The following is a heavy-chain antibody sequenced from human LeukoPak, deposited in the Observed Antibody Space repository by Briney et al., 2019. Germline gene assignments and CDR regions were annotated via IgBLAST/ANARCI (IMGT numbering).Heavy chain of an antibody. J-gene: IGHJ5*02. CDR3: ASVGYCSSTSCSPYNWFDP. CDR1: GYTFTGYY. CDR2: INPNSGGT. V-gene: IGHV1-2*02. Sequence: ASVKVSCKASGYTFTGYYMHWVRQAPGQGLEWMGWINPNSGGTNYAQKFQGRVTMTRDTSISTAYMELSRLRSDDTAVYYYASVGYCSSTSCSPYNWFDPWGQGTLVTVSS. D-gene: IGHD2-2*03.